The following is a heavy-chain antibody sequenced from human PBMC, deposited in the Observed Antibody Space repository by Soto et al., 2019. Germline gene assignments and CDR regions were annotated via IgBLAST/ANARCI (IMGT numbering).Heavy chain of an antibody. V-gene: IGHV1-18*01. Sequence: GAAAKVPWEASRVALASCGMSWVRQAPGQGLEWMGWISAHNGNTNYAQKLQGRVTMTTDPSTSTAYMALRSLRSDDTAVYYWVMSIPTSIQLWGQRPLVTVAS. D-gene: IGHD3-16*01. CDR1: RVALASCG. J-gene: IGHJ1*01. CDR2: ISAHNGNT. CDR3: VMSIPTSIQL.